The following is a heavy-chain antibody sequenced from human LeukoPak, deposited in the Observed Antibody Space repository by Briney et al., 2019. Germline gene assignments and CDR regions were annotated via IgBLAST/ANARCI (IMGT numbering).Heavy chain of an antibody. V-gene: IGHV3-7*01. D-gene: IGHD3-10*01. CDR3: ARLWFGELSHHDY. J-gene: IGHJ4*02. CDR1: GFTFSSYW. CDR2: IKQDGSEK. Sequence: PGGSLRLSCAASGFTFSSYWMSWVRQAPGKGLEWVANIKQDGSEKYYVDSVKGRFTISRANAKNSLYLQVNSLRAEDTAVYYCARLWFGELSHHDYWGQGTLVTVPS.